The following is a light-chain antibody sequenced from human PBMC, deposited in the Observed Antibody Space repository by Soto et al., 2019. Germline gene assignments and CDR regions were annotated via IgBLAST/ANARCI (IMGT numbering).Light chain of an antibody. CDR2: GAS. Sequence: EIVLTQSPGTLSLSPGERATLSCRASQSVSSSYLAWYHQKPGQAPRLLIYGASSRATGIPDRFSGRWSGTEFDLTVSRLEPEDFAVYYCQQYGSSPTFGQGKKVEIK. J-gene: IGKJ1*01. CDR1: QSVSSSY. CDR3: QQYGSSPT. V-gene: IGKV3-20*01.